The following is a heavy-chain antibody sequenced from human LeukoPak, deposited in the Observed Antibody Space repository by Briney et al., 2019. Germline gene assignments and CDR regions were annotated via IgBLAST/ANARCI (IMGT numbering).Heavy chain of an antibody. V-gene: IGHV3-48*04. CDR3: ARDPYSGSYGNYYYYFMDV. CDR2: ISIRSSTI. Sequence: PGESLRLSCAASGFTFSSYSMAWVRQAPGKGLEWVSYISIRSSTIYYADSVKGRFTISRDNAKNSLFLQMNSLRAEDTAVYYCARDPYSGSYGNYYYYFMDVWGKGTTVTISS. D-gene: IGHD1-26*01. J-gene: IGHJ6*03. CDR1: GFTFSSYS.